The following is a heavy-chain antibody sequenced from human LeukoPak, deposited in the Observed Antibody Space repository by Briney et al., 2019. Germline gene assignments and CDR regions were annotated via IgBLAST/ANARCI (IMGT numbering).Heavy chain of an antibody. CDR2: IRYDGSNK. J-gene: IGHJ4*02. CDR3: AKGDNWNYVNGY. Sequence: PGGSLRLSCAASGFTFSSYGMHWVRQAPGKGLEWVAFIRYDGSNKYYADSVKGRFTISRDNSKNTLYLQMNSLGAEDTAVYYCAKGDNWNYVNGYWGQGTLVTVSS. V-gene: IGHV3-30*02. D-gene: IGHD1-7*01. CDR1: GFTFSSYG.